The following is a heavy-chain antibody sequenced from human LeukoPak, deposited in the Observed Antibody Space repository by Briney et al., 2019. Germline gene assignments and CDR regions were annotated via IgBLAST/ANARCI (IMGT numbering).Heavy chain of an antibody. D-gene: IGHD5-18*01. CDR3: ARTGIQLEY. Sequence: SETLSLTCTVSGGSISSGSYYWSWIRQPAGKGLEWIGRIYTSGSTNYNPSLKSRVAISVDTSKNQFSLKLSSVTAADTAVYYCARTGIQLEYWGQGTLVTVSS. V-gene: IGHV4-61*02. CDR2: IYTSGST. J-gene: IGHJ4*02. CDR1: GGSISSGSYY.